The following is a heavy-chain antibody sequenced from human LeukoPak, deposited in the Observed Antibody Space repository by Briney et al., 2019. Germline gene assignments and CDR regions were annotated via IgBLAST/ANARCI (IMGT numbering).Heavy chain of an antibody. CDR3: PTARCYYYGMDG. J-gene: IGHJ6*02. CDR1: GGSISSYY. V-gene: IGHV4-4*07. CDR2: IYTSGTT. Sequence: SETLCLICTVSGGSISSYYWSWIRQPAGKGLEWIGGIYTSGTTNYNPSLKSRVTMSVDTSKHQFSLKLTSVTAADTAVYYCPTARCYYYGMDGWGQGTTVTVSS.